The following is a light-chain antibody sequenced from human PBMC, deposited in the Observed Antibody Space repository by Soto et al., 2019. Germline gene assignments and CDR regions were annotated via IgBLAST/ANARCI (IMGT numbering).Light chain of an antibody. Sequence: DIHIAYPPSTPSSSFVERVAITCRASHSINNCLAWYQQKPGKAPKLLIYDASSLESGVPSRFSGSGSETDFTLTISSLQPEDSATYYCHQTNTCPLTFGGGTKVDIK. CDR2: DAS. CDR3: HQTNTCPLT. J-gene: IGKJ4*01. V-gene: IGKV1-5*01. CDR1: HSINNC.